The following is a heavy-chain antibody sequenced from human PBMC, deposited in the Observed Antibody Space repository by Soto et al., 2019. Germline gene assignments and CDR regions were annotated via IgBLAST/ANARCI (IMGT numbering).Heavy chain of an antibody. D-gene: IGHD3-16*01. J-gene: IGHJ3*02. CDR1: GFTFSSYA. CDR3: AKARDGQWGRGYDAFDI. V-gene: IGHV3-30-3*01. CDR2: ISYDGSNK. Sequence: PGGSLRLSCAASGFTFSSYAMHWVRQAPGKGLEWVAVISYDGSNKYYADSVKGRFTISRDNSKNTLYLQMNSLRAGDTAVYYCAKARDGQWGRGYDAFDIWGQGTMVTVSS.